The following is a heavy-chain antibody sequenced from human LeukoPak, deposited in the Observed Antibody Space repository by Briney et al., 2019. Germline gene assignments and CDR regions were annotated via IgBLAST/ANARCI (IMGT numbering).Heavy chain of an antibody. V-gene: IGHV4-59*01. Sequence: SETLSLTCTVSGGSISSYYWRWIRQPPGKGLEWIGYIYYSGSANYNPSLKSRVTISVDTSKNQFSLKLSSVTAADTAVYYCARDAYCSSTSCYSDYYYGMDVWGQGTTVTVSS. J-gene: IGHJ6*02. CDR3: ARDAYCSSTSCYSDYYYGMDV. CDR1: GGSISSYY. CDR2: IYYSGSA. D-gene: IGHD2-2*01.